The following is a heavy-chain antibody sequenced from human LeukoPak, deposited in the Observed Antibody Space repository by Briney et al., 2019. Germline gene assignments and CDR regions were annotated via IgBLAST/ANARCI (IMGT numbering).Heavy chain of an antibody. CDR2: IRFEGGNK. Sequence: GGFLRPSCAASGITFSTYGVHWGRQAPGKGLGVVAFIRFEGGNKHNPDSVKGRFTISSDNSKTTLHLQMNSLRGEDTAVYYGANSGRRGYSYGHRFKYYFDYWGQGTLVTVSS. V-gene: IGHV3-30*02. CDR1: GITFSTYG. J-gene: IGHJ4*02. D-gene: IGHD5-18*01. CDR3: ANSGRRGYSYGHRFKYYFDY.